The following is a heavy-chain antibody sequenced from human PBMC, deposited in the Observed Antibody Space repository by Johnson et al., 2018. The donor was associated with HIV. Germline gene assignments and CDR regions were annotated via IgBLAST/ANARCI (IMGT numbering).Heavy chain of an antibody. Sequence: EVQLVESGGGLVQPGGSLRLSCAASGFTFSDHYMDWVRQAPGKGLEWVGRTRNKANSYTTEYAASGKGRFTISRDDSKNSLYLQMNSLRAEDTAVYYCAREWDPRTPDAFDIWGQGTMVTVSS. J-gene: IGHJ3*02. D-gene: IGHD1-26*01. V-gene: IGHV3-72*01. CDR2: TRNKANSYTT. CDR3: AREWDPRTPDAFDI. CDR1: GFTFSDHY.